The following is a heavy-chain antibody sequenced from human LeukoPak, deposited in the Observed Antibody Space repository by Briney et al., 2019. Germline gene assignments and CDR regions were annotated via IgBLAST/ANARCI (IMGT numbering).Heavy chain of an antibody. Sequence: PSETLSLTCAVYAGSFSGYYWSWIRQPPGKGLEWIGEINHSGSTNYNPSLKSRVTISVDTSKNQFSLKLSSVTAADTAVYYCAGRPSGPGLAPLDYWGQGALVTVSS. CDR1: AGSFSGYY. V-gene: IGHV4-34*01. D-gene: IGHD1-14*01. J-gene: IGHJ4*02. CDR3: AGRPSGPGLAPLDY. CDR2: INHSGST.